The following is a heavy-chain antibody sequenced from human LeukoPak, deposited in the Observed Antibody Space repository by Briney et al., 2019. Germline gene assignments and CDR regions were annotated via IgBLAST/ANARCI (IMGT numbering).Heavy chain of an antibody. D-gene: IGHD2-2*01. J-gene: IGHJ3*02. Sequence: QPGGSLRLSCTASGFKFNSYAMHWVRQAPGKGLEWVAAISYDGTNENYADSVKGRFTISRDNSKNTLYLQINSLRVEDTAVYYCARGKLIVLVPVPIWGQGTMVTVSS. CDR2: ISYDGTNE. CDR1: GFKFNSYA. V-gene: IGHV3-30-3*01. CDR3: ARGKLIVLVPVPI.